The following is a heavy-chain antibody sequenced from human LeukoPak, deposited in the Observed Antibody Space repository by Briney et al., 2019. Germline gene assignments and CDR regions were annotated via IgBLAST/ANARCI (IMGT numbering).Heavy chain of an antibody. CDR1: GGTFSSYA. V-gene: IGHV1-69*05. D-gene: IGHD3-9*01. Sequence: SVKVSCKASGGTFSSYAISWVRQAPGQGLEWMGRIISIFGTANYAQKFQGRVTITTDESTSTAYMELSNLRSEDTAVYYCALTFDWFPFFHWGQGTLVTVSS. CDR2: IISIFGTA. CDR3: ALTFDWFPFFH. J-gene: IGHJ4*02.